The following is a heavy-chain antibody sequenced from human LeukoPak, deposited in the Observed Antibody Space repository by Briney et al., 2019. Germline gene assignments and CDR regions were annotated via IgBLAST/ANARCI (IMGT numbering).Heavy chain of an antibody. J-gene: IGHJ4*02. D-gene: IGHD5-24*01. CDR2: ISGSGGST. CDR1: GFTFSSYV. Sequence: GGSLRLSCAASGFTFSSYVMRWVRQAPGKGLEWVSAISGSGGSTYYADSVKGRFTISRDNSKKTLYLQMTSLRAEDTAVYYCAKDHGPGDGYNLLFDYWGQGTLVTVSS. V-gene: IGHV3-23*01. CDR3: AKDHGPGDGYNLLFDY.